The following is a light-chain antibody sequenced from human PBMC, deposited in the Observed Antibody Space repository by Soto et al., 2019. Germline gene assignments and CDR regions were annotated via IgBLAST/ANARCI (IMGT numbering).Light chain of an antibody. Sequence: LTQPPSASGSPGQSVTISCTGTSSDVGGYDYVSWYQQHPGKAPKLMIYEVTIRPSGVSDRFSGSKSGNTASLTVSGLQAEDEADYYCSSYTGGNPSYVFGTGTKVTVL. CDR3: SSYTGGNPSYV. CDR2: EVT. CDR1: SSDVGGYDY. J-gene: IGLJ1*01. V-gene: IGLV2-8*01.